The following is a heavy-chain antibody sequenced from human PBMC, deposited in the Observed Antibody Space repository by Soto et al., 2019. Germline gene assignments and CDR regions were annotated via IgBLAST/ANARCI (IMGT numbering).Heavy chain of an antibody. J-gene: IGHJ4*02. CDR1: GFTFSSYW. Sequence: GGSLRLSCAASGFTFSSYWMHWVRQAPGKGLVWVSRINSDGSSTSYADSVKGRFTISRDNAKNTLYLQMNSLRAEDTAVYYCARPLYGSGSQTRGRYFDYWGQGTLVTVSS. CDR2: INSDGSST. CDR3: ARPLYGSGSQTRGRYFDY. V-gene: IGHV3-74*01. D-gene: IGHD3-10*01.